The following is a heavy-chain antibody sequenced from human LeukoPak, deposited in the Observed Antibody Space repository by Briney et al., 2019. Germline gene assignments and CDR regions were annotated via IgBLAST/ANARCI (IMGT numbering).Heavy chain of an antibody. D-gene: IGHD1-26*01. J-gene: IGHJ6*03. Sequence: SGGSLRLSCAASGFTLRSYAMRGVRQAPGRGLEWVSGISGSCGSKYYADSVKGRFTISRDNSKNTLYLQMNSLRVEDTAVYYCAKDPKIVGPTFRSYHYMDVWGKGTTVTVSS. CDR1: GFTLRSYA. CDR2: ISGSCGSK. CDR3: AKDPKIVGPTFRSYHYMDV. V-gene: IGHV3-23*01.